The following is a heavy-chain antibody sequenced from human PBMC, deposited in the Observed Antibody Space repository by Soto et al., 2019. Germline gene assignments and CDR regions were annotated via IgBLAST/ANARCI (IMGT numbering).Heavy chain of an antibody. CDR1: GYSISSGYY. CDR2: IYHSGST. V-gene: IGHV4-38-2*01. Sequence: SETLSLTCAVSGYSISSGYYWGWIRQPPGKGLEWIGSIYHSGSTYYNPSLKSRVTISVDTSKNQFSLKLSSVTAADMAVYYCARSDSSGYDAFDIWGQGTMVTVSS. D-gene: IGHD3-22*01. J-gene: IGHJ3*02. CDR3: ARSDSSGYDAFDI.